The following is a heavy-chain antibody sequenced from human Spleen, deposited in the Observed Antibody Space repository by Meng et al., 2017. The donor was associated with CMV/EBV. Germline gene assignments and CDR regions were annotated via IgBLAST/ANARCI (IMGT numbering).Heavy chain of an antibody. CDR1: GRSSTISVYD. CDR3: ARRDSRVSDQFDY. Sequence: SGRSSTISVYDGDWIHQPPGKGLEWSGSIFYTGSTFYNPSLKSRVTISVDTSMDHFSLKLRSVTAAETAVYYCARRDSRVSDQFDYWGQGTLVTVSS. CDR2: IFYTGST. J-gene: IGHJ4*02. V-gene: IGHV4-39*02. D-gene: IGHD6-13*01.